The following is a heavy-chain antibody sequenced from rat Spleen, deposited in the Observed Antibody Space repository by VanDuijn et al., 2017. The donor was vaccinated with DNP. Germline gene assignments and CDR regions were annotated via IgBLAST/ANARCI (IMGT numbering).Heavy chain of an antibody. J-gene: IGHJ2*01. V-gene: IGHV5-46*01. CDR1: GFTFRSFP. CDR3: AGRPPPTRGPFDY. CDR2: FSTRADDT. D-gene: IGHD1-4*01. Sequence: EVQLVESGGGLVQPGRSMKLSCVASGFTFRSFPMAWVRQAPTKGLEWVATFSTRADDTYYRDSVKGRFTISRDNAKSTLYLQMDSLRSEDTATYYCAGRPPPTRGPFDYWGQGVLVTVSS.